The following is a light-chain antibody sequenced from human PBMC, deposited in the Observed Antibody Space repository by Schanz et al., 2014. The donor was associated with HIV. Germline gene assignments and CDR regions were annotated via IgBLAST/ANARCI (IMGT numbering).Light chain of an antibody. Sequence: QSALTQPPSASGSPGQSVTISCTGTSSDVGGYNYVSWYQQHPGKAPKLMIYEVTKRPSGVSNRFSGSKSGNTASLTISGLQAEDEADYYCSSHAGRNSFVVFGGGTKVTVL. CDR2: EVT. CDR1: SSDVGGYNY. V-gene: IGLV2-8*01. J-gene: IGLJ2*01. CDR3: SSHAGRNSFVV.